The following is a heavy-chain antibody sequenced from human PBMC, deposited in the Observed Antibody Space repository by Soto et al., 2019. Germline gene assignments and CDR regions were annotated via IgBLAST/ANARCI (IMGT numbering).Heavy chain of an antibody. D-gene: IGHD4-17*01. CDR3: ASSYGDYGNYYYYYYMDV. CDR1: GGNLSSYC. V-gene: IGHV4-59*01. J-gene: IGHJ6*03. Sequence: SETLSLTWTVAGGNLSSYCLSWIRQPPGKGLEWIGYIYYSGSTNYNPSLKSRVTISVDTSKNQFSLKLSSVTAADTAVYYCASSYGDYGNYYYYYYMDVLGKGTTVTVSS. CDR2: IYYSGST.